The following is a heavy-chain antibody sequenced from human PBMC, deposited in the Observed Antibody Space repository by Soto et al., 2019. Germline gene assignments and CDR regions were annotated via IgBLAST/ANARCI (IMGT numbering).Heavy chain of an antibody. CDR1: GFTFSSYW. J-gene: IGHJ4*02. Sequence: EVQLVESGGGLVQPGGHLRLSCAASGFTFSSYWMHWVRQAPGEGLVWVSRINSDGSTTTYADSVKGRFTISRDNAKNTLYLQMNGLRAEDTAVYYCARVGYSDYHFDHWGQGALVPVSS. V-gene: IGHV3-74*01. CDR2: INSDGSTT. D-gene: IGHD5-12*01. CDR3: ARVGYSDYHFDH.